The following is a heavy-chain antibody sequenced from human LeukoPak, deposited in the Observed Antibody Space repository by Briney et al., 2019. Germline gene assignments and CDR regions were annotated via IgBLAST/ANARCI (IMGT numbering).Heavy chain of an antibody. J-gene: IGHJ4*02. CDR1: GGSFSGYY. V-gene: IGHV4-34*01. Sequence: SETLSLTCAVYGGSFSGYYWSWIRRPPGKGLEWIGEINHSGSTNYNPSLKSRVTISVDTSKNQFSLKLSSVTAADTAVYYCARVTGYRIEDYFDYWGQGTLVTVSS. D-gene: IGHD6-13*01. CDR2: INHSGST. CDR3: ARVTGYRIEDYFDY.